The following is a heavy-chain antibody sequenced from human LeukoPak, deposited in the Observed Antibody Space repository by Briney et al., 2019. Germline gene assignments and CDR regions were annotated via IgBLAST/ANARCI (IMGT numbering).Heavy chain of an antibody. Sequence: GGSLRLSCAASGFTFSSYSMNWVRQAPGEGLEWVSSISSSSSYIYYADSVKGRFTISRDNAKNSLYLQMNSLRAEDTAVYYCARDSDSSGYLDYWGQGTLVTVSS. CDR3: ARDSDSSGYLDY. D-gene: IGHD3-22*01. CDR1: GFTFSSYS. J-gene: IGHJ4*02. CDR2: ISSSSSYI. V-gene: IGHV3-21*01.